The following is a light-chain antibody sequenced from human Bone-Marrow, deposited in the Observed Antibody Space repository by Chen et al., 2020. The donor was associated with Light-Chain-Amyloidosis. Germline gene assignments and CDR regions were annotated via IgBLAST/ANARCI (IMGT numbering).Light chain of an antibody. CDR3: QSADSSGTYEVI. Sequence: SYELTQPPSVSVSPGQTAGITCSGDDLPTKYAYWYQQKPGQAPVLVIHRDTERPSGISERFSGSSSGTTATLTISGVQAEYEADYHCQSADSSGTYEVIFGGGTKLTVL. CDR1: DLPTKY. V-gene: IGLV3-25*03. CDR2: RDT. J-gene: IGLJ2*01.